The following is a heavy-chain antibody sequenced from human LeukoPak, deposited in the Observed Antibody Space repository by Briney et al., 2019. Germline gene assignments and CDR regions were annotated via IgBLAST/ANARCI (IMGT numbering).Heavy chain of an antibody. CDR3: ARGHGYYYDSSGYSDFDY. CDR2: INSDGSST. J-gene: IGHJ4*02. V-gene: IGHV3-74*01. Sequence: QAGGSLRLSCAASGFTFSSYWMHWVRQAPGKGLVWVSRINSDGSSTSYADSVKGRFTISRDNAKNTLYLQMNSLRAEDTAVYYCARGHGYYYDSSGYSDFDYWGQGTLATVSS. D-gene: IGHD3-22*01. CDR1: GFTFSSYW.